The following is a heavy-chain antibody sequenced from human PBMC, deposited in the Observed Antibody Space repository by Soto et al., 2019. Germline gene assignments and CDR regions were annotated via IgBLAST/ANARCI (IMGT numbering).Heavy chain of an antibody. D-gene: IGHD2-21*02. J-gene: IGHJ6*02. V-gene: IGHV1-69*13. CDR3: ASRDCGGDCYQDYYGMDV. CDR1: GGTFSSYA. CDR2: IIPIFGTA. Sequence: AVKVSCKASGGTFSSYAISWVRQAPGQGLEWMGGIIPIFGTANYAQKFQGRVTITADESTSTAYMELSSLRSEDTAVYYCASRDCGGDCYQDYYGMDVWGQGTTVTVSS.